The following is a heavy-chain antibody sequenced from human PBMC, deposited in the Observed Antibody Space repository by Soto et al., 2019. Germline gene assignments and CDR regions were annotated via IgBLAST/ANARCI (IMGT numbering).Heavy chain of an antibody. CDR2: VVYTGTA. D-gene: IGHD2-8*02. V-gene: IGHV4-30-4*01. CDR1: GGSISSGEYY. CDR3: VGENWWVPGDV. Sequence: QVQLQESGPGLVKPSQNLSLTCTVSGGSISSGEYYWTWIRQPPGKGLECIGYVVYTGTAYYNPSLKSRVNISVETSKNLSSLRLASVTAAVTAVYYCVGENWWVPGDVWGHGTVVTVSS. J-gene: IGHJ3*01.